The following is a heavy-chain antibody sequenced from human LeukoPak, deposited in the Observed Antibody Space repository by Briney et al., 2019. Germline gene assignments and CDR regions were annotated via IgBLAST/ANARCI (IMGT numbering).Heavy chain of an antibody. Sequence: KTSETLSLTCTVSGGSISSYYWSWIRQHPGKGLEWIGYIYYSGSTYYNPSLKSRVTISVDTSKNQFSLKLSSVTAADTAVYYCARDGYSYGGTDYYGMDVWGQGTTVTVSS. D-gene: IGHD5-18*01. J-gene: IGHJ6*02. V-gene: IGHV4-59*06. CDR2: IYYSGST. CDR1: GGSISSYY. CDR3: ARDGYSYGGTDYYGMDV.